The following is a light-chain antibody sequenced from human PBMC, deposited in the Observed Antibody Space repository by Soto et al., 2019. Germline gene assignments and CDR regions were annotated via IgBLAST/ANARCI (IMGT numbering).Light chain of an antibody. CDR2: DVS. Sequence: QSALTQPASVSGSPGQSITISCTGTSSDVGGYNYVSWYQQHPGKAPKLMIYDVSNRPSGVSNRFSGSKSGNTASLTISGLRAEDEADYYCSSYTSSSTLPYVFGTGNKVTVL. J-gene: IGLJ1*01. V-gene: IGLV2-14*01. CDR1: SSDVGGYNY. CDR3: SSYTSSSTLPYV.